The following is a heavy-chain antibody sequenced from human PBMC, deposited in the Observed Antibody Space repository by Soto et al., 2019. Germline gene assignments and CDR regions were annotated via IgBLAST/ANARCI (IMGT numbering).Heavy chain of an antibody. V-gene: IGHV4-30-2*03. CDR2: IYYSGST. CDR1: EGSIIGGGGS. D-gene: IGHD6-13*01. J-gene: IGHJ5*02. Sequence: VAEGSIIGGGGSWSFIRKPPGKGLEWIGDIYYSGSTYYSPSLKSRVTISVDTSKNQFSLKLSSVTAEDTAVYYFARRGRAAGNDWWFDPPAQAILVTVSS. CDR3: ARRGRAAGNDWWFDP.